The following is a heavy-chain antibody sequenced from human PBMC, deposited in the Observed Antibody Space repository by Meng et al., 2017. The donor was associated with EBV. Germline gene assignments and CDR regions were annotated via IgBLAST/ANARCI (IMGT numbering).Heavy chain of an antibody. V-gene: IGHV1-46*01. J-gene: IGHJ4*02. Sequence: GLVVQAGAEVKNPGASLQVSCKASGYTFTSYYLHWVRQAPGQGLEWMGIIIPAGGNTNYAQKFRGRFTMTRDTSTSTVYMDLSILTSEDTAVYYCVRELVGGTFDYWGQGTLVTVSS. CDR2: IIPAGGNT. CDR1: GYTFTSYY. D-gene: IGHD1/OR15-1a*01. CDR3: VRELVGGTFDY.